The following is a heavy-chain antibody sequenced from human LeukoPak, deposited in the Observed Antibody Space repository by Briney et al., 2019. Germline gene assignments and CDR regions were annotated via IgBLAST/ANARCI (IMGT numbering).Heavy chain of an antibody. CDR2: IIPILGIA. V-gene: IGHV1-69*04. J-gene: IGHJ6*02. CDR3: ARGVTMATTGFHGPEYYGMDV. Sequence: GSSVKVSCKASGGTFSSYAISWVRQAPGQGLEWMGRIIPILGIANYAQKFQGRVTITADKSTSTAYMELSSLRSEDTAVYYCARGVTMATTGFHGPEYYGMDVWGRGTTVTVSS. D-gene: IGHD5-24*01. CDR1: GGTFSSYA.